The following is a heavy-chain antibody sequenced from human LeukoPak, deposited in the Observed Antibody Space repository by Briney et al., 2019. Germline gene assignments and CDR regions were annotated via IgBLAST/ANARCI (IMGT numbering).Heavy chain of an antibody. CDR1: GESFSTYY. D-gene: IGHD2-15*01. CDR2: IYYGGST. CDR3: ARSCSGGSCYRDTFDY. V-gene: IGHV4-59*01. J-gene: IGHJ4*02. Sequence: PSETLSLTCAVYGESFSTYYWSWIRQPPGKGLEWIGYIYYGGSTNYNPSLKSRVTISVDTSKNQFSLKLSSVTAADTAVYYCARSCSGGSCYRDTFDYWGQGTLVTVSS.